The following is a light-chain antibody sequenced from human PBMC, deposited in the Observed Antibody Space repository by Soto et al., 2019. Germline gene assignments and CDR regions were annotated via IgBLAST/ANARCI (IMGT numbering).Light chain of an antibody. CDR1: QTISIW. CDR3: QQYNSYSWT. CDR2: DAS. J-gene: IGKJ1*01. V-gene: IGKV1-5*01. Sequence: DIQLTQSPSTLSASVGDRVTITCRASQTISIWLAWFQQRPGKAPQLLIYDASSLEGGVPSRFSGSGSGTEFTLIISSLQPDDFATYYCQQYNSYSWTFGQGTKVDIK.